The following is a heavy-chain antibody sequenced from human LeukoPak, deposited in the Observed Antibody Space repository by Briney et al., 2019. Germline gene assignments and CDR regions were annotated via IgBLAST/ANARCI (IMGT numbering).Heavy chain of an antibody. D-gene: IGHD1-7*01. CDR3: AKVRVVFNWNYAYYFDY. V-gene: IGHV3-30*18. CDR1: GFTFSNYG. J-gene: IGHJ4*02. CDR2: ISSDGSNK. Sequence: GGSLRLSCAASGFTFSNYGMHWVRQAPGKGLEWVAVISSDGSNKYYADSVKGRFTISRDNSKNTLYLQMNSLGPEDTAMYYCAKVRVVFNWNYAYYFDYWGQGTLVTVSS.